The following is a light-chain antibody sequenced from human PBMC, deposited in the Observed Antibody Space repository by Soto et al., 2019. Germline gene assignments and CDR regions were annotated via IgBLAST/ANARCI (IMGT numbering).Light chain of an antibody. CDR1: SSDVGGYDY. CDR3: SSYAGSSTYV. J-gene: IGLJ1*01. CDR2: EVS. Sequence: QSVLTQPPSASGSPGQSVTISRTGTSSDVGGYDYVSWYQQHPGKAPKLMIYEVSKRPSGVPDRFSGSKSGNTASLTVSGLQAEDEADYYCSSYAGSSTYVFGTGTKVIVL. V-gene: IGLV2-8*01.